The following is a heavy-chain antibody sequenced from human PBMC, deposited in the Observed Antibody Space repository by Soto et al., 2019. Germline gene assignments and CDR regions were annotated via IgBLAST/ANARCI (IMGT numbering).Heavy chain of an antibody. CDR1: GDSISTEGYY. V-gene: IGHV4-31*03. D-gene: IGHD1-26*01. CDR3: SRSRSYYVEDFQK. J-gene: IGHJ1*01. Sequence: SETLSLTCSVSGDSISTEGYYWSWIRQHPGKGLEWIGYIYYSGLTSYNPSLKSRVTISRATSKNQFYLKLSSVTASDTAVYYCSRSRSYYVEDFQKWGQGTLVTVSS. CDR2: IYYSGLT.